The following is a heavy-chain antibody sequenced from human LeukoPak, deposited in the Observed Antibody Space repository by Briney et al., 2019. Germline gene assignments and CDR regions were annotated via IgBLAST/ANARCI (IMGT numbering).Heavy chain of an antibody. CDR1: GGSISSGGYY. V-gene: IGHV4-31*03. Sequence: PSETLSLTCTVSGGSISSGGYYWSWIRQHPGKGLEWIGYIYYSGSTYYNPSLKSRVTISVDTSKNQFSLKLSSVTAADTAVYYCARHAHYYDSSGYYPPAGYFDYWGQGTLVTVSS. J-gene: IGHJ4*02. D-gene: IGHD3-22*01. CDR2: IYYSGST. CDR3: ARHAHYYDSSGYYPPAGYFDY.